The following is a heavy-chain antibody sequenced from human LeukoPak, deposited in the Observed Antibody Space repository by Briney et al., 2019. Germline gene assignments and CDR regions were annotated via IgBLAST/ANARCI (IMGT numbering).Heavy chain of an antibody. Sequence: PSETPSLTCAVYGGSFSGYYWSWLRQPPGKGLEWIGEINHSGSTNYNPSLKSRVTISVDTSKNQFSLKLSSVTAADTAVYYCARGGFVVVPAAPRPYYYYMDVWGKGTTVTVSS. D-gene: IGHD2-2*01. J-gene: IGHJ6*03. V-gene: IGHV4-34*01. CDR1: GGSFSGYY. CDR2: INHSGST. CDR3: ARGGFVVVPAAPRPYYYYMDV.